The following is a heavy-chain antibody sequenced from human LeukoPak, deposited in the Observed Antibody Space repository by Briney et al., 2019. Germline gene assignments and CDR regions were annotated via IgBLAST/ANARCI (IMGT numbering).Heavy chain of an antibody. CDR3: ARGGGSYDFWSGTARFDP. V-gene: IGHV4-34*01. CDR2: INHSGST. D-gene: IGHD3-3*01. Sequence: SETLSLTCAVYGGTFSGYYWSWIRQPPGKGLEWIGEINHSGSTNYNPSLKSRVTISVDTSKNQFSLKLSSVTAADTAVYYCARGGGSYDFWSGTARFDPWRQGTLVTVSS. J-gene: IGHJ5*02. CDR1: GGTFSGYY.